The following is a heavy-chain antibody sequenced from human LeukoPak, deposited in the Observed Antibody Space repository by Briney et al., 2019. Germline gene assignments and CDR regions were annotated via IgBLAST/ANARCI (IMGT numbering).Heavy chain of an antibody. Sequence: LETLSLTCTISGGSISNYFWSWIRQPPGKGLEWIGYISYSGSTDHNPSLKSQVTISLDTSKNQFSLKLSSVTAVDTAVYYCARHTTSGWYQVVYWGQGTLVTVSS. CDR1: GGSISNYF. J-gene: IGHJ4*02. CDR2: ISYSGST. V-gene: IGHV4-59*01. CDR3: ARHTTSGWYQVVY. D-gene: IGHD6-19*01.